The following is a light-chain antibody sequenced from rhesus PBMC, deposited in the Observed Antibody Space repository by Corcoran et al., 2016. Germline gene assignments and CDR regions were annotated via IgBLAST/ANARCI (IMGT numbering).Light chain of an antibody. CDR2: DND. J-gene: IGLJ1*01. Sequence: QSVLTQPPSASEAARKSVTISCSGSSSNVGSNSVSWYQQLPGTAPKLLMYDNDKGVSGVSGRISGSKSGTSASLAISGLQPEDEADYYCAAWDASLSGYIFGSGTRLTVL. CDR3: AAWDASLSGYI. V-gene: IGLV1-60*01. CDR1: SSNVGSNS.